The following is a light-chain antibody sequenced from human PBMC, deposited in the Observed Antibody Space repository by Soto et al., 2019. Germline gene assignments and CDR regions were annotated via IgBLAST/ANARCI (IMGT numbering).Light chain of an antibody. CDR2: DVS. CDR1: SSDVGTYNS. J-gene: IGLJ2*01. Sequence: QSALTQPRSVSGSPGQSVTISCTGTSSDVGTYNSVSWYQQHPGKAPKLMIYDVSKRPSGVPDRFSGSKSGNTASLTISGLPAEDEADYYCCSYAGSYTVVLFGGGTKVTVL. CDR3: CSYAGSYTVVL. V-gene: IGLV2-11*01.